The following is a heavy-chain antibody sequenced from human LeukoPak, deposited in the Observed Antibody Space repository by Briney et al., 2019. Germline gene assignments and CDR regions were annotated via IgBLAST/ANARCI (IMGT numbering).Heavy chain of an antibody. V-gene: IGHV1-18*01. J-gene: IGHJ5*02. CDR3: ARSRITMVRGGTGGWFDP. D-gene: IGHD3-10*01. Sequence: ASVKVSCKASGYTFTSYGISWVRQAPGQGLEWMGWISAYNGNTNYAQKLQGRVTMTTDTSTSTAYMELRSLRSDDTAVYYCARSRITMVRGGTGGWFDPWGQGTLVTVSS. CDR1: GYTFTSYG. CDR2: ISAYNGNT.